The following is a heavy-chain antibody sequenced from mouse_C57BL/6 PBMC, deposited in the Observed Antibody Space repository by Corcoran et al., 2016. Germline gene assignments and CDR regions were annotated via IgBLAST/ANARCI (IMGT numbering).Heavy chain of an antibody. J-gene: IGHJ1*03. Sequence: QVQLQPSGAELARPGASVKLSCKASGYTFTSYGISWVKQRTGQGLEWIGEIYPRSGNTYYNEKFKGKATLTADKSSSTAYMELRSLTSEDSAVYFCARRGYYGSSPRYFDVWGTGTTVTVSS. D-gene: IGHD1-1*01. V-gene: IGHV1-81*01. CDR2: IYPRSGNT. CDR3: ARRGYYGSSPRYFDV. CDR1: GYTFTSYG.